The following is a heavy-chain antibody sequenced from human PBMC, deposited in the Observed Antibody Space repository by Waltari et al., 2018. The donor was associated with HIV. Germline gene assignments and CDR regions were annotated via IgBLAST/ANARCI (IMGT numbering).Heavy chain of an antibody. V-gene: IGHV4-59*01. D-gene: IGHD2-15*01. CDR1: GGSITSYY. J-gene: IGHJ5*02. CDR3: ARDLVVAAAEGFDP. Sequence: QVALQESGPGLVKPSETLSLTCTVSGGSITSYYWSWIRQSPGLGLEWIGHIYYSGRTTYNPSLKGRVIMSLDTSKNHISLNLRSLSAADTAVYYCARDLVVAAAEGFDPWGQGILVTVSS. CDR2: IYYSGRT.